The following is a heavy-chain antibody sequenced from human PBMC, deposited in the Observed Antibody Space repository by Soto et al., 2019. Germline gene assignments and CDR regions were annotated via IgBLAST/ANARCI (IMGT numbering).Heavy chain of an antibody. V-gene: IGHV3-74*01. CDR3: AREQRMAEVYFDL. D-gene: IGHD2-15*01. Sequence: EVQLVESGGGLVQPGGSLRLSCAASGFTFSSSWMHWVRQAPGKGLVWVSRINSDGSSTSYADSVKGRFTISRDNAKNTLYLQMNSLRAEDTAVYYCAREQRMAEVYFDLWGRGTLVTVSS. CDR1: GFTFSSSW. CDR2: INSDGSST. J-gene: IGHJ2*01.